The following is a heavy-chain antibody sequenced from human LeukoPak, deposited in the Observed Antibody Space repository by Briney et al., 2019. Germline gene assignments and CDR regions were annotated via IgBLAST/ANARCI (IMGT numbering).Heavy chain of an antibody. V-gene: IGHV3-7*05. D-gene: IGHD2-2*01. CDR2: IKRDGSEK. Sequence: GGSLRLSCVASGFTLSSYWMSWVRQAPGKGLEWVANIKRDGSEKYYVDSVKARFTISRDNAKISLYLQMNSLRAEDTAIYFCARDPTHTSWFDPWGQGTLVTVSS. CDR3: ARDPTHTSWFDP. J-gene: IGHJ5*02. CDR1: GFTLSSYW.